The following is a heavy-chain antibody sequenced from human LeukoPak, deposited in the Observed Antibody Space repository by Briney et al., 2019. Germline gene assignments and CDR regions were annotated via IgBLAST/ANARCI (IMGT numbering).Heavy chain of an antibody. V-gene: IGHV4-59*01. D-gene: IGHD4-23*01. CDR3: ARDLHGGNSELGY. Sequence: SETLSLTCTVSGGSISSYYWSWIRQPPGKGLEWIGYIHYSGFSNYNPSLKSRVTISVDTSKNHFSLKLNFVTAADTAVYYCARDLHGGNSELGYWGQGTLVTVSS. J-gene: IGHJ1*01. CDR1: GGSISSYY. CDR2: IHYSGFS.